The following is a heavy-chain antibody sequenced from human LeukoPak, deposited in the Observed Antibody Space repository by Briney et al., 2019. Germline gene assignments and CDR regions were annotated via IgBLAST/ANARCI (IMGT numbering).Heavy chain of an antibody. Sequence: SETLSLTCAVYGGSFSGYYWSWIRQPPGKGLEWIGYIYYSGSTNYNPSLKSRVTISVDTSKNQFSLKLSSVTAADTAVYYCASGAQYDYVWGSYRYPTDDASDIWGQGTMVTVSS. CDR2: IYYSGST. D-gene: IGHD3-16*02. CDR1: GGSFSGYY. V-gene: IGHV4-59*01. J-gene: IGHJ3*02. CDR3: ASGAQYDYVWGSYRYPTDDASDI.